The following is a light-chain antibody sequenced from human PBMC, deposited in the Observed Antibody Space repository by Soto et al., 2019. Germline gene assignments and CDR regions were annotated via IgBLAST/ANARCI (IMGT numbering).Light chain of an antibody. V-gene: IGKV1-8*01. CDR1: QGISSY. CDR2: AAS. CDR3: QQYYSYPLT. J-gene: IGKJ4*01. Sequence: AIRMTQSPSSFSASTGDRVTITCRASQGISSYLAWYQQKPVKAPKLLIYAASTLQSGVPSRFSGSGSGTDFTLTISCLQSEDFATYYCQQYYSYPLTFGGGTKVEIK.